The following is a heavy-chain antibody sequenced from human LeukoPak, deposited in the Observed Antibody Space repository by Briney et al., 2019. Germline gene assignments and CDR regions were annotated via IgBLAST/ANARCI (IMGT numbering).Heavy chain of an antibody. J-gene: IGHJ4*02. D-gene: IGHD3-3*01. CDR1: GYTFTGYY. Sequence: ASVKVSCKASGYTFTGYYMHWVRQAPGQGLEWMGRINPNSGGTNYAQKFQGRVTMTRDTSISTAYMELSGLRSDGTAVYYCARGDFWSGLNDYWGQGTLVTVSS. CDR2: INPNSGGT. CDR3: ARGDFWSGLNDY. V-gene: IGHV1-2*06.